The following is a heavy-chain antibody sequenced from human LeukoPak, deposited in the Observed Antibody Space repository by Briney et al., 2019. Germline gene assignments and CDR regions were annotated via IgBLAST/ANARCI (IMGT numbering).Heavy chain of an antibody. CDR3: ASSGYEYGMDV. D-gene: IGHD3-22*01. J-gene: IGHJ6*02. Sequence: SETLSLTCTVSGGSISSYYWSWIRQPPGKGLEWIGYIYYSGSTNYNPSLKSRVTISVDTSKNQFSLKLSSVTAADTAVYYCASSGYEYGMDVWGQGTTVTVSS. CDR2: IYYSGST. V-gene: IGHV4-59*08. CDR1: GGSISSYY.